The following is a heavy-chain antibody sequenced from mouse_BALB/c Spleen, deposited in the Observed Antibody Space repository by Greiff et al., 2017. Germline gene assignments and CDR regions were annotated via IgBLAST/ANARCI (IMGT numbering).Heavy chain of an antibody. CDR2: IRLKSNNYAT. Sequence: EVKVEESGGGLVQPGGSMKLSCVASGFTFSNYWMNWVRQSPEKGLEWVAEIRLKSNNYATHYAESVKGRFTISRDDSKSSVYLQMNNLRAEDTGIYYCTRDHYGSSSFDYWGQGTTLTVSS. CDR3: TRDHYGSSSFDY. J-gene: IGHJ2*01. D-gene: IGHD1-1*01. V-gene: IGHV6-6*02. CDR1: GFTFSNYW.